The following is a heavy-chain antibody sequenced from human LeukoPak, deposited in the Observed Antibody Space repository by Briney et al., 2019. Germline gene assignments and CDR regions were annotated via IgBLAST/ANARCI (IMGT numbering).Heavy chain of an antibody. V-gene: IGHV4-39*01. CDR2: IYYSGST. J-gene: IGHJ4*02. D-gene: IGHD3-22*01. CDR3: ARGPYDSSGYYYNNFDY. CDR1: GGSISSSNYY. Sequence: PSETLSLTCNVSGGSISSSNYYWGWIRQPPGKGLEWSGSIYYSGSTNYNPSLKSRVTISVDRSKNQFSLKLSSVTAADTAVYYCARGPYDSSGYYYNNFDYWGQGTLVTVSS.